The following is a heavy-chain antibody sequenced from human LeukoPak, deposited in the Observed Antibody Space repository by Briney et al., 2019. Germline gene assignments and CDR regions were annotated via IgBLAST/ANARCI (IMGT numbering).Heavy chain of an antibody. Sequence: PSETLSLTCTVSGGSISSSSYYWGWIRQPPGKGLEWIGSIYYSGSTYYNPSLKSRVTISVDTSKNQFSLKLSSVTAADTAVYYCAVLGGSYPSPFDYWGQGTLVTVSS. D-gene: IGHD1-26*01. V-gene: IGHV4-39*01. J-gene: IGHJ4*02. CDR2: IYYSGST. CDR1: GGSISSSSYY. CDR3: AVLGGSYPSPFDY.